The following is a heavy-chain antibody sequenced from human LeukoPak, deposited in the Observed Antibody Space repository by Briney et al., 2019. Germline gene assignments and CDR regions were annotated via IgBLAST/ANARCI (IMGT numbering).Heavy chain of an antibody. CDR3: ARGSQGVWFGESYYYYGMDV. CDR2: IYYSGST. J-gene: IGHJ6*02. V-gene: IGHV4-59*01. CDR1: GGSISSYY. Sequence: SETLSLTCTVSGGSISSYYWSWIRQPPGKGLEWIGYIYYSGSTNYNPSLKSRVTISVDTSKNQFPLKLSSVTAADTVVYYCARGSQGVWFGESYYYYGMDVWGQGTTVTDSS. D-gene: IGHD3-10*01.